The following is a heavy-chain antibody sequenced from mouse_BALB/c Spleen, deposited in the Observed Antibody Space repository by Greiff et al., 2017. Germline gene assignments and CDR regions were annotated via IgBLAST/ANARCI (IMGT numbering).Heavy chain of an antibody. J-gene: IGHJ3*01. CDR1: GYSITSDYA. CDR3: ARVYGNYEAWFAY. D-gene: IGHD2-1*01. Sequence: EVKLMESGPGLVKPSQSLSLTCTVTGYSITSDYAWNWIRQFPGNKLEWMGYISYSGSTSYNPSLKSRISITRDTSKNQFFLQLNSVTTEDTATYYCARVYGNYEAWFAYWGQGTLVTVSA. V-gene: IGHV3-2*02. CDR2: ISYSGST.